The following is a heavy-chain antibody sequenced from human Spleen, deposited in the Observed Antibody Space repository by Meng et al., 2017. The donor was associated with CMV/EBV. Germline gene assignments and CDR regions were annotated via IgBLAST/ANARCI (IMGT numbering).Heavy chain of an antibody. V-gene: IGHV3-30*14. D-gene: IGHD6-13*01. Sequence: MHWVRQAPGKGLEWVAVISYDGRNKDDADSVKGRFTISRDDSKNTLNLQMNSLRPEDTAVYYCAKGQKPTYSSSWYRSYYYYGMDVWGQGTTVTVSS. CDR3: AKGQKPTYSSSWYRSYYYYGMDV. J-gene: IGHJ6*02. CDR2: ISYDGRNK.